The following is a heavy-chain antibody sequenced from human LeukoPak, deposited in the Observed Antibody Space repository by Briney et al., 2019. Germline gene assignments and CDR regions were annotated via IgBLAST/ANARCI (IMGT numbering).Heavy chain of an antibody. CDR1: GGTFSSYA. CDR2: IIPIFGIA. D-gene: IGHD3-22*01. Sequence: SVKVSCKASGGTFSSYAISWVRQAPGQGLEWMGRIIPIFGIANYAQKFQGRVTITADKSTSTAYMELSSLRSEDTAVYYCARATLSPDYYDSPDFGDAFDIWGQGTMVTVSS. CDR3: ARATLSPDYYDSPDFGDAFDI. J-gene: IGHJ3*02. V-gene: IGHV1-69*04.